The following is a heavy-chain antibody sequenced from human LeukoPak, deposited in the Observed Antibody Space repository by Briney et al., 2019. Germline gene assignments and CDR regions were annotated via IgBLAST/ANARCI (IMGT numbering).Heavy chain of an antibody. CDR3: ARIGTKELEVDY. D-gene: IGHD1-7*01. J-gene: IGHJ4*02. Sequence: PSETLSLTCTVSGGSVSSGSYYWSWIRQPPGKGLEWIGYIYYSGSTNYNPSLKSRVTISVDTSKNQFSLKLSSVTAADTAVYYCARIGTKELEVDYWGQGTLVTVSS. V-gene: IGHV4-61*01. CDR2: IYYSGST. CDR1: GGSVSSGSYY.